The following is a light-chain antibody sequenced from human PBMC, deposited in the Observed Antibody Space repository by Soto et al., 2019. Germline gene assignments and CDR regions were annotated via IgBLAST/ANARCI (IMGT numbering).Light chain of an antibody. Sequence: QSALTQPASVSGYPGQSITISCTGTSSDVGGYDYVSWFQQYPGKAPSLMLYDVYRRPSGVSYRFSGSKSGNTASLTISGLQAEDEADYYCSSYTTTSTVVFGGGTKLTVL. CDR2: DVY. V-gene: IGLV2-14*01. CDR1: SSDVGGYDY. CDR3: SSYTTTSTVV. J-gene: IGLJ2*01.